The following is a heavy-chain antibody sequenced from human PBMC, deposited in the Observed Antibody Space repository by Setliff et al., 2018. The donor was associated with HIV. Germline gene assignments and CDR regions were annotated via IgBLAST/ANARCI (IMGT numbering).Heavy chain of an antibody. Sequence: ASVKVSCKASGNSFISHYIHWVRQLPGQGLDWMGIISPSDGSTVYTQKFQGRVTMTRDTSTSIVYMELSSLRSEDTAMYYCARDAGYRGAAWKYWGQGTLVTVSS. CDR2: ISPSDGST. J-gene: IGHJ4*02. V-gene: IGHV1-46*01. D-gene: IGHD5-12*01. CDR3: ARDAGYRGAAWKY. CDR1: GNSFISHY.